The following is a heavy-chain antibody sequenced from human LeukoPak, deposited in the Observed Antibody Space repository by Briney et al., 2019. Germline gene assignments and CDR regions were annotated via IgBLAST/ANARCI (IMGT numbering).Heavy chain of an antibody. CDR2: MGYEGIHK. CDR1: GFTFNNFG. J-gene: IGHJ4*02. V-gene: IGHV3-30*02. D-gene: IGHD4-23*01. CDR3: ARDLHGGYSSDY. Sequence: PGGSLRLSCAASGFTFNNFGMHWVRQAPGKGLEWVAFMGYEGIHKYYADSVKGRFTISKDNSKATLYLQRNSLRPEDTAVYYCARDLHGGYSSDYWGQGTLVTVSS.